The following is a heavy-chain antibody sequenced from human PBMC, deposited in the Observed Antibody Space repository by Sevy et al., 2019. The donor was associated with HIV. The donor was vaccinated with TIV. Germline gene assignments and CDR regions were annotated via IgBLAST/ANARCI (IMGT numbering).Heavy chain of an antibody. CDR3: AKARIAAAGPSYYYYYGMDV. V-gene: IGHV3-30*02. CDR2: IRYDGSNK. Sequence: GRSLRLSCAASGFTFSSYGMHWVRQAPGKGLEWVAFIRYDGSNKYYADSVKGRFTISRDNSKNTLYLQMNSLRAEDTAVYYCAKARIAAAGPSYYYYYGMDVWGQGTTVTVSS. D-gene: IGHD6-13*01. CDR1: GFTFSSYG. J-gene: IGHJ6*02.